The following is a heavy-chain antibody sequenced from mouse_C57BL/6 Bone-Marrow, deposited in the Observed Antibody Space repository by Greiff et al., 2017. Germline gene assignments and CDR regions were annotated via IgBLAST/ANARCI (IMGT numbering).Heavy chain of an antibody. CDR2: IHPSDSET. CDR3: ASTLYGGRNYFDY. Sequence: QVQLQQPGAELVRPGTSVKLSCKASGYSFTHFWMNWVKQRPGQGLEWLAMIHPSDSETRFNQKFKDRAKLTVDKSSNTAYMQLDSPTSEDSAVYYCASTLYGGRNYFDYWGQGTALTVSS. CDR1: GYSFTHFW. D-gene: IGHD1-1*01. J-gene: IGHJ2*01. V-gene: IGHV1-74*01.